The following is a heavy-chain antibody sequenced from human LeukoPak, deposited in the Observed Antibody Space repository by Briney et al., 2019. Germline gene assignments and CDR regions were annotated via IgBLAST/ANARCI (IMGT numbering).Heavy chain of an antibody. Sequence: SETLSLTCAVYGGSFGGYYWSWIRQPPGKGLEWIGEINHSGSTNYNPSLKSRVTISVDTSKNQFSLKLSSVTAADTAVYYCARRGPPYCSSTSCRRSGAFDIWGQGTMVTVSS. D-gene: IGHD2-2*01. CDR2: INHSGST. CDR3: ARRGPPYCSSTSCRRSGAFDI. V-gene: IGHV4-34*01. J-gene: IGHJ3*02. CDR1: GGSFGGYY.